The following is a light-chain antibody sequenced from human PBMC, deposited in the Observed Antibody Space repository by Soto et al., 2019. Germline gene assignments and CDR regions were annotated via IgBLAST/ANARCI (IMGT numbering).Light chain of an antibody. CDR2: GAS. CDR1: QSVSSSY. V-gene: IGKV3-20*01. CDR3: QQYGSSGT. J-gene: IGKJ1*01. Sequence: IVMTPSPGTLSLPLGDRATLPCRASQSVSSSYLAWYQQTPGQAPRLLIYGASNRATGIPDRFSGSGSGTDFTLTISRLEPEDFAVYYCQQYGSSGTFGQGTKVDI.